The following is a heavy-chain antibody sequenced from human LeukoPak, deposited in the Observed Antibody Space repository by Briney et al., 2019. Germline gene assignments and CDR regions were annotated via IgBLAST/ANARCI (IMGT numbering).Heavy chain of an antibody. Sequence: GSLRLSCAASGFTFCSFDMHWVRQPSGQGLEWVSTIGTASDTYYPGSVEGRFTLSRDNAKNSLYLQMNSLTAGDTAVYYCARGPPRGKYYYMDVWGKGTTLTVSS. CDR2: IGTASDT. CDR1: GFTFCSFD. CDR3: ARGPPRGKYYYMDV. D-gene: IGHD1-1*01. J-gene: IGHJ6*03. V-gene: IGHV3-13*01.